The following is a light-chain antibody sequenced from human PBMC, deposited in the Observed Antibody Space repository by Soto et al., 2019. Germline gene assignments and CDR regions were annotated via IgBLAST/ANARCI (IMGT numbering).Light chain of an antibody. J-gene: IGKJ1*01. CDR3: QQYGGFSRT. Sequence: DIPVTQSPSTLSASVGDRVTITCRASQSISNSLAWYHQKPGTAPKLLIYDASSLERGVPSRLSGSVFGKEFTLTLSSLQPDDFATYYCQQYGGFSRTFGQGTKV. V-gene: IGKV1-5*01. CDR1: QSISNS. CDR2: DAS.